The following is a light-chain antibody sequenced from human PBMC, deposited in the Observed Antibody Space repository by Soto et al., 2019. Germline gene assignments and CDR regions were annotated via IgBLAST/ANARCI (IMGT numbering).Light chain of an antibody. J-gene: IGLJ1*01. V-gene: IGLV2-11*01. CDR3: CSFAGSHTSPA. Sequence: QSALTQPPSASGSPGQSVTISCTGTGGDVGGYNFVSWYQLHPGKAPKLMIFDVSKRPSGVPDRFSGSKSGNTASLTISGLQADDEADYYCCSFAGSHTSPAFGGGTKVTVL. CDR1: GGDVGGYNF. CDR2: DVS.